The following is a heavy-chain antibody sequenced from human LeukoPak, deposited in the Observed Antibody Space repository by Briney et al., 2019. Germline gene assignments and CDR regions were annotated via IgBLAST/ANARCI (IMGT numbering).Heavy chain of an antibody. V-gene: IGHV3-23*01. CDR2: ISGSGGST. CDR1: GFTFSNFA. CDR3: AKMVHTEQWLVPFDY. Sequence: GGSLRLSCAASGFTFSNFAMNWVRQAPGKGLGWVSTISGSGGSTYYADSVKGRFTISRDNSKNTLYLQMNSLRAEDTAVYYCAKMVHTEQWLVPFDYWGQGTLVTVSS. J-gene: IGHJ4*02. D-gene: IGHD6-19*01.